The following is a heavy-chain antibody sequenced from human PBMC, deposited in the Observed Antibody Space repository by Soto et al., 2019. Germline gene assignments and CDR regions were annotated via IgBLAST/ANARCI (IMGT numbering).Heavy chain of an antibody. Sequence: ASVKVSCKASGYTFTSYGISWVRQAPGQGLEWMGWISAYNGNTNYAQKLQGRVTMTTDTSASTAYMELRSLRSDDTAVYYCARVGSSSWFERRFDYWGQGTLVTSPQ. D-gene: IGHD6-13*01. V-gene: IGHV1-18*01. CDR2: ISAYNGNT. CDR3: ARVGSSSWFERRFDY. CDR1: GYTFTSYG. J-gene: IGHJ4*02.